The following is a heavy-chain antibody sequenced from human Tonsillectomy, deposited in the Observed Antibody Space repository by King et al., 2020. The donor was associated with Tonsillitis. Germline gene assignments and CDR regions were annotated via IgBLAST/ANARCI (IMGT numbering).Heavy chain of an antibody. D-gene: IGHD6-19*01. CDR3: ARDQAYTSFDY. CDR1: EFTFSSSW. CDR2: IRPDGSEK. Sequence: VQLVESGGGLVQPGGSLKLSCAASEFTFSSSWMTWIRQAPGKGLQGVATIRPDGSEKYYADSVKGRFTVSRDNAKNSLDLQMNSLRSEDTALYYCARDQAYTSFDYWGQGTLVTVSS. V-gene: IGHV3-7*04. J-gene: IGHJ4*02.